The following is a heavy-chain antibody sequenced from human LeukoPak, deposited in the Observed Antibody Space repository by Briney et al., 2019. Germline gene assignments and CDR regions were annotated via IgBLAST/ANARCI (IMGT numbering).Heavy chain of an antibody. Sequence: SETLFLTCTVSGGSISSYYWSWIRQPPGKGLEWIGYIYYSGSTNYNPSLKSRVTISVDTSKNQFSLKLSSATAADTAVYYCARLSGIAVAGDWFDPWGQGTLVTVSS. J-gene: IGHJ5*02. CDR1: GGSISSYY. D-gene: IGHD6-19*01. CDR3: ARLSGIAVAGDWFDP. CDR2: IYYSGST. V-gene: IGHV4-59*08.